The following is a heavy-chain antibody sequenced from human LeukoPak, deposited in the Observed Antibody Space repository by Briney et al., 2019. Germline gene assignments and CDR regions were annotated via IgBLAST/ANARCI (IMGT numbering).Heavy chain of an antibody. V-gene: IGHV3-23*01. CDR2: ISGSGGST. D-gene: IGHD3-22*01. Sequence: GGSLRLSCAASGFTFSSYAMSWVRQAPGKGLEWVSAISGSGGSTYYADSVKGRFTISRDNSKNTLYLQMNSLRAEDTAVYYCATLPHSYYYDSSGRPGDDYWGQGTLVTVSS. CDR1: GFTFSSYA. CDR3: ATLPHSYYYDSSGRPGDDY. J-gene: IGHJ4*02.